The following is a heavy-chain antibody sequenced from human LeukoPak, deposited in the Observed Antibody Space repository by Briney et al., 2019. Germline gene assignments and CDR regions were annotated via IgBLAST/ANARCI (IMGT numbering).Heavy chain of an antibody. V-gene: IGHV1-69*13. CDR1: GGTFSSYA. CDR2: IIPIFGTA. Sequence: ASVKVSCKASGGTFSSYAISWVRQAPGQGLEWMGGIIPIFGTANYAQKFQGRVTITADESTSTAYMKLSSLRSEDTAVYYCARLNCSSTSCYSVYWNWFDPWGQGTLVTVSS. D-gene: IGHD2-2*02. CDR3: ARLNCSSTSCYSVYWNWFDP. J-gene: IGHJ5*02.